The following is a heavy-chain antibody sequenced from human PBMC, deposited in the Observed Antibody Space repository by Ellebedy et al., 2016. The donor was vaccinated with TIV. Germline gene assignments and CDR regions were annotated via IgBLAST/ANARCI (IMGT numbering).Heavy chain of an antibody. J-gene: IGHJ1*01. Sequence: AASVKVSCKASGGTFSSYAIGWVRQAPEQGLEWMGVIIPISGTTVYAQKFQGRVTITADKSTSTGYMELTSLGLEDTAVYYCAREGREYNTPSQYFQHWGQGTLVTVSS. CDR1: GGTFSSYA. V-gene: IGHV1-69*06. D-gene: IGHD1-14*01. CDR3: AREGREYNTPSQYFQH. CDR2: IIPISGTT.